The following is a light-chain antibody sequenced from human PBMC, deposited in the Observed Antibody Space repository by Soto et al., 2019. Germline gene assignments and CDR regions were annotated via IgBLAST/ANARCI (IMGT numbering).Light chain of an antibody. CDR1: QTLFSSSGNKNY. Sequence: DIVMTQPPDSLAVSLGEVATINCKSSQTLFSSSGNKNYLAWFQQKPRQPPRFLIYWASTRESGVPERFSGSGPGTDFTLTISGLQAEDVAVYYCQEHYASPFTSSPGTKVGIK. CDR2: WAS. V-gene: IGKV4-1*01. CDR3: QEHYASPFT. J-gene: IGKJ3*01.